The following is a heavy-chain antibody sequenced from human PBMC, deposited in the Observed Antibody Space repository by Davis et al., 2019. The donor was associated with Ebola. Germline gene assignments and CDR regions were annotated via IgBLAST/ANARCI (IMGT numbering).Heavy chain of an antibody. CDR2: INPSGGST. Sequence: ASVKVSCKASGYTFTSYYMHWVRQAPGQGLEWMGIINPSGGSTSYAQKFQGRVTMTRDTSTSTAYMELRSLRSDDTAVYYCARGPLYYYGSGTGDYWGQGTLVTVSS. CDR1: GYTFTSYY. V-gene: IGHV1-46*01. J-gene: IGHJ4*02. D-gene: IGHD3-10*01. CDR3: ARGPLYYYGSGTGDY.